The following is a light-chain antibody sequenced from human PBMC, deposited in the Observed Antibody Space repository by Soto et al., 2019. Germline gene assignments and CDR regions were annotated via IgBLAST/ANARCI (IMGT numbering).Light chain of an antibody. Sequence: QSALTQPASVSGSPGQSVTISCTGISRDVGAYNFVSWYQQHQDRAPKLIMFDITDRPSGVSGRFSGSRSGSTASLTISGLQAEDEGFYYCSSYTTVNNLWVFGGGTKLTVL. CDR2: DIT. CDR3: SSYTTVNNLWV. V-gene: IGLV2-14*03. J-gene: IGLJ3*02. CDR1: SRDVGAYNF.